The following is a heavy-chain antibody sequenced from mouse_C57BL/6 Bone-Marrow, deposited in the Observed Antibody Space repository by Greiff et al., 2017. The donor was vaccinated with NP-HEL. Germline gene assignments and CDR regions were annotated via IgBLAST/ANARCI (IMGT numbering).Heavy chain of an antibody. CDR3: AIWGPYYDYDVRYFDV. J-gene: IGHJ1*03. V-gene: IGHV1-74*01. Sequence: VQLQQPGAELVKPGASVKVSCKASGYTFTSYWMHWVKQRPGQGLEWIGRIHPSDSDTNYNQKFKCKATLTVDKSSSTAYMQLSSLTSEDSAVYYCAIWGPYYDYDVRYFDVGGTGSTVTVSS. CDR1: GYTFTSYW. CDR2: IHPSDSDT. D-gene: IGHD2-4*01.